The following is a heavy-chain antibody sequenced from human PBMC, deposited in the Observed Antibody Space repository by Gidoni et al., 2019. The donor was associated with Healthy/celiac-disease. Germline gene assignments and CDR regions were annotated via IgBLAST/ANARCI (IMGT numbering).Heavy chain of an antibody. CDR3: ARDRVSGVPAAMSRAFDI. J-gene: IGHJ3*02. CDR2: ISAYNGNT. CDR1: GYTFTSYG. Sequence: QVQLVQSGAEVTKPGASVKVSCKASGYTFTSYGISWVRQAPGQGLEWMGWISAYNGNTNYAQKLQGRVTMTTDTSTSTAYMELRSLRSDDTAVYYCARDRVSGVPAAMSRAFDIWGQGTMVTVSS. D-gene: IGHD2-2*01. V-gene: IGHV1-18*04.